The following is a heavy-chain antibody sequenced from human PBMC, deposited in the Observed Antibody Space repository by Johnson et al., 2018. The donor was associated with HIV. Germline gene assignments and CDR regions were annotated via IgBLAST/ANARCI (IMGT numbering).Heavy chain of an antibody. J-gene: IGHJ3*02. Sequence: EVQLVESGGGVVQPGRSLRLSCAVSGIIFSHYGMHWVRQAPGKGLEWVSGIGGSDGSTYYSDSVKRRFTISRDNSENTLYLQMNSRRADDTAVYYCAKNEAKNRKHYDVTMEDAFAIWCQGTMVTVSS. D-gene: IGHD3-22*01. CDR2: IGGSDGST. CDR1: GIIFSHYG. CDR3: AKNEAKNRKHYDVTMEDAFAI. V-gene: IGHV3-23*04.